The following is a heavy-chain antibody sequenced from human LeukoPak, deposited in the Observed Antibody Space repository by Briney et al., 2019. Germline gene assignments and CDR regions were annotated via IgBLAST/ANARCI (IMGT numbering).Heavy chain of an antibody. CDR1: GYSFTSYW. CDR2: IYPHDSGA. J-gene: IGHJ4*02. CDR3: ARRVWQQQGWSFDY. D-gene: IGHD6-13*01. V-gene: IGHV5-51*01. Sequence: GESLQISCRGAGYSFTSYWIGWVRQMPGKGLEWMGVIYPHDSGARYSASFQGRVSISADKSISTAYLPWSSLKASHTAMYYYARRVWQQQGWSFDYWGQGTLVTVSS.